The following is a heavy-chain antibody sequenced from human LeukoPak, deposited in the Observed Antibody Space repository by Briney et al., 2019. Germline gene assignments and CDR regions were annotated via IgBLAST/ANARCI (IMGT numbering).Heavy chain of an antibody. CDR3: ARDRYFGSGSIDY. CDR2: IWYDGSNK. D-gene: IGHD3-10*01. Sequence: PGRSLRLSCAASGFTFSSYGMHWVRQAPDKGLEWVAVIWYDGSNKFYADSVKGQFTISRDNSKNTVYLQMNSLRAEDTAVYYCARDRYFGSGSIDYWGQGTLVTVSS. V-gene: IGHV3-33*01. CDR1: GFTFSSYG. J-gene: IGHJ4*02.